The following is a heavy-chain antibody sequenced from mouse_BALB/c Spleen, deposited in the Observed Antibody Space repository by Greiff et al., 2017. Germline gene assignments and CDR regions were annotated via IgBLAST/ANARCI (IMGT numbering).Heavy chain of an antibody. J-gene: IGHJ3*01. V-gene: IGHV1-7*01. CDR2: INPSTGYT. CDR3: ARWDGNYSWFAY. CDR1: GYTFTSYW. Sequence: LQESGAELAKPGASVKMSCKASGYTFTSYWMHWVKQRPGQGLEWIGYINPSTGYTEYNQKFKDKATLTADKSSSTAYMQLSSLTSEDSAVYYCARWDGNYSWFAYWGQGTLVTVSA. D-gene: IGHD2-1*01.